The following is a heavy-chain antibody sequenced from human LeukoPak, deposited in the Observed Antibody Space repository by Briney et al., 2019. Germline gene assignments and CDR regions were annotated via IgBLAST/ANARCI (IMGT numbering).Heavy chain of an antibody. J-gene: IGHJ3*02. V-gene: IGHV1-69*04. Sequence: VASVKVSCKASGGSFNTYVITWVRQAPGQGLEWMGRIIPILDVANFAQKFQGRVTITADKSTNTAHMELSSLRSEDTAVYYCTREGVYSPDPSSYHRYAFDIWGQGTVVTVSS. CDR1: GGSFNTYV. CDR3: TREGVYSPDPSSYHRYAFDI. D-gene: IGHD3-16*02. CDR2: IIPILDVA.